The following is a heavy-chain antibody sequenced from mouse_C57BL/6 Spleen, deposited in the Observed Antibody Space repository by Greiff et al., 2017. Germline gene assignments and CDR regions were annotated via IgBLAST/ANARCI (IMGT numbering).Heavy chain of an antibody. CDR1: GFTFSDYG. CDR2: ISSGSSTI. V-gene: IGHV5-17*01. J-gene: IGHJ4*01. D-gene: IGHD2-3*01. Sequence: EVQGVESGGGLVKPGGSLKLSCAASGFTFSDYGMHWVRQAPEKGLEWVAYISSGSSTIYYADTVKGRFTISRDNAKNTLFLQMTRLRSEDTAMYYCASPRWLLRNYAMDYWGQGTSVTVSS. CDR3: ASPRWLLRNYAMDY.